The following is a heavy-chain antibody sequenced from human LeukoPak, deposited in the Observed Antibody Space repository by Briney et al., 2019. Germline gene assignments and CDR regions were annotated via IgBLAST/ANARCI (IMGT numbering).Heavy chain of an antibody. Sequence: GGSLRLSCAASGFIFRNSGMHWVRQALGKGLEWVAFIRYDGSIKYYADSVKGRFTISRDNSKNTLYLQMNSLRAEDTAVYYCAKFYYDSSGYQNPFDYWGQGTLVTVSS. D-gene: IGHD3-22*01. CDR1: GFIFRNSG. J-gene: IGHJ4*02. V-gene: IGHV3-30*02. CDR2: IRYDGSIK. CDR3: AKFYYDSSGYQNPFDY.